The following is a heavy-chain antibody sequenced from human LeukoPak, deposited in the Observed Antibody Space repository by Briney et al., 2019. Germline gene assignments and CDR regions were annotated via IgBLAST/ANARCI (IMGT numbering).Heavy chain of an antibody. CDR1: GFTGSGNY. D-gene: IGHD2-15*01. J-gene: IGHJ4*02. Sequence: GGSLRLSCAASGFTGSGNYMSWVRQAPGKGLEWVSVIYTGGSTHYADSVRGRFTISRDNSKDTLYLQMNSLRAEDTAVYYCARDLILLGTSTQDVVWGQGTLVTVSS. CDR3: ARDLILLGTSTQDVV. V-gene: IGHV3-66*01. CDR2: IYTGGST.